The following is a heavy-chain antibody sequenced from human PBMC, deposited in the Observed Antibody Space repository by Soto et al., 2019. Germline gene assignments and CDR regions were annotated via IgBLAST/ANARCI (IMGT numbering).Heavy chain of an antibody. D-gene: IGHD2-2*01. CDR3: ARDYGRYCSSTSCLLRYYYYMDV. CDR1: GYTFTSYA. V-gene: IGHV1-3*01. J-gene: IGHJ6*03. Sequence: ASVKVFCKASGYTFTSYAMHWVRQAPGQRLEWMGWINAGNGNTKYSQKFQGRVTITRDTSASTAYMELSSLRSEDTAVYYCARDYGRYCSSTSCLLRYYYYMDVWGKGTTVTVSS. CDR2: INAGNGNT.